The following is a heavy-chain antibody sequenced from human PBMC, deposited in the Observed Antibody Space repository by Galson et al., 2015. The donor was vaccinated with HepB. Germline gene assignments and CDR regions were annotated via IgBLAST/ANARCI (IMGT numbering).Heavy chain of an antibody. V-gene: IGHV1-24*01. CDR3: AIPASRTSPYSSSWYAYAFDI. CDR2: FDPEDGET. Sequence: SVKVSCKVSGYTLTELSMHWVRQAPGRGLEWMGGFDPEDGETIYAQKFQGRVTMTEDTSTDTAYMELSSLRSEDTAVYYCAIPASRTSPYSSSWYAYAFDIWGQGTMVTVSS. CDR1: GYTLTELS. J-gene: IGHJ3*02. D-gene: IGHD6-13*01.